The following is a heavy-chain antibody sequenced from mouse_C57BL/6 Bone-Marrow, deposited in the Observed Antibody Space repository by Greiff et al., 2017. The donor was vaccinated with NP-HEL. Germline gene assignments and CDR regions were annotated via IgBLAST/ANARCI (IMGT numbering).Heavy chain of an antibody. J-gene: IGHJ3*01. CDR2: IYPGSGST. Sequence: QVQLQQPGAELVKPGASVKMSCKASGYTFTSYWITWVKQRPGQGLEWIGDIYPGSGSTNYNEKFKSKATLTVDTSSSTAYMQLSSLTSEDSAVYYCARTGLLSTWRFAYWGQGTLVTVSA. CDR1: GYTFTSYW. CDR3: ARTGLLSTWRFAY. D-gene: IGHD2-10*01. V-gene: IGHV1-55*01.